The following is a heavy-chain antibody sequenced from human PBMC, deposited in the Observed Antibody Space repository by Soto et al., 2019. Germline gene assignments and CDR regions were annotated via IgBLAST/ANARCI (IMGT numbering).Heavy chain of an antibody. D-gene: IGHD1-26*01. J-gene: IGHJ4*02. CDR1: GFSLSTNGVG. V-gene: IGHV2-5*02. CDR3: VHRAVYSGSYWDGGYFDS. Sequence: QITLKESGPTRVKPTQTLTLTCTFSGFSLSTNGVGVGWIRQPPGKTLEWLALIYWDDDKRYSPSLKSRLTSTKDTSEDQVVLTMPHMDPVDTATYYCVHRAVYSGSYWDGGYFDSWGQGTLVTVSS. CDR2: IYWDDDK.